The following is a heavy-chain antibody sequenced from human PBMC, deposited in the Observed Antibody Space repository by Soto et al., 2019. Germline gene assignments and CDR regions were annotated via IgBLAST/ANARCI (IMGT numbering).Heavy chain of an antibody. V-gene: IGHV3-23*01. CDR1: GFTFSSYA. CDR2: IRGSGGST. CDR3: AKERDYGDYYFDY. Sequence: EVQLLESGGGLVQPGGSLRLSCAASGFTFSSYAMSWVRQAPGKGLEWVSAIRGSGGSTYYADSVKGRFTMCRDNSKNTLYLQMNSVRAEDTAVYYCAKERDYGDYYFDYWGQGTMVTVSS. D-gene: IGHD4-17*01. J-gene: IGHJ4*02.